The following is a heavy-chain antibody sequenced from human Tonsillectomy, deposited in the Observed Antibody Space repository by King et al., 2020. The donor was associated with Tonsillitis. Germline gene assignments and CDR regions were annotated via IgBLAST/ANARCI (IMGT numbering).Heavy chain of an antibody. CDR2: XSSSTSYT. CDR3: ARXQYGDYTFDY. V-gene: IGHV3-21*01. J-gene: IGHJ4*02. D-gene: IGHD4-17*01. Sequence: VQLVESGGGLVKPGGSLRLSCAASGFTFTTYSMNWVRQAPGKGLEWVSSXSSSTSYTYYADSEKGRFTFSRDNAKNSLYRQMDSLRAEDTAVFYCARXQYGDYTFDYWGQGXLXTVSS. CDR1: GFTFTTYS.